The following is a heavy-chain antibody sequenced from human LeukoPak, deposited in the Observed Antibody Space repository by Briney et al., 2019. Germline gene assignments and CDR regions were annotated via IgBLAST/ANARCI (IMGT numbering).Heavy chain of an antibody. J-gene: IGHJ4*02. CDR3: AKMPVSYSSGWSNFDY. V-gene: IGHV3-23*01. D-gene: IGHD6-19*01. Sequence: GGSLRLSCAASGFTFSSYAMSWVRQSPGRGLEWVSGISGSGGSTYYADSVKGRFTISRDNSRNTLYLQMNSLRAEDTALYYCAKMPVSYSSGWSNFDYWGQGTLVTVSS. CDR2: ISGSGGST. CDR1: GFTFSSYA.